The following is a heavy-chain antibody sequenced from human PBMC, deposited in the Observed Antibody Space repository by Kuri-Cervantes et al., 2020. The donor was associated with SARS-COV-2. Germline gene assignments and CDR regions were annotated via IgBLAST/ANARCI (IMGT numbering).Heavy chain of an antibody. J-gene: IGHJ4*02. CDR2: IYYSGST. CDR1: GGSISSYY. V-gene: IGHV4-59*01. Sequence: SETLSLTCTVSGGSISSYYWSWIRQPPGKGLEWIGYIYYSGSTNYNPSLKSRVTISVDTSKNQFSLKLSSVTAADTTVYYCVRENWNYFDYWGQGTLVTVSS. CDR3: VRENWNYFDY. D-gene: IGHD1-1*01.